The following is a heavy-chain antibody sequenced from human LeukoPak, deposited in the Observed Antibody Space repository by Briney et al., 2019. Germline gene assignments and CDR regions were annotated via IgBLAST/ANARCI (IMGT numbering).Heavy chain of an antibody. CDR1: RGSISSGGYS. Sequence: SQTLSLTCAVSRGSISSGGYSWSWIRQPPGKGLEWIGYIYHSGSTYYNPSLKSRVTISVDRSKNQLSLKLSSVTAADTAVYYCASAPGSYYDSSGYFDYWGQGTLVTVSS. V-gene: IGHV4-30-2*01. J-gene: IGHJ4*02. CDR2: IYHSGST. CDR3: ASAPGSYYDSSGYFDY. D-gene: IGHD3-22*01.